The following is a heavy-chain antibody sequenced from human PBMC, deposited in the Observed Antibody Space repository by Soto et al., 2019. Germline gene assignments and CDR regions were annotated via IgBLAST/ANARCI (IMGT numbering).Heavy chain of an antibody. J-gene: IGHJ4*02. CDR3: AIDSRPVTKETRVGYFDY. V-gene: IGHV3-53*01. D-gene: IGHD3-9*01. Sequence: GGSLRLSCAASGFTFSSNYMSWVRQAPGKGLEWVSVIYNDGSTYYADSLKGRFTISRVNSTNTLYLQMNSLRAEDTAVYYCAIDSRPVTKETRVGYFDYWGQGTLVTVSS. CDR1: GFTFSSNY. CDR2: IYNDGST.